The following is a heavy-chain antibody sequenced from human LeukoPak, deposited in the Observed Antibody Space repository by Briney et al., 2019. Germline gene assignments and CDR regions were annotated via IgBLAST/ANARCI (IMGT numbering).Heavy chain of an antibody. J-gene: IGHJ5*02. Sequence: SETLSLTSTVSGVSISSDYWSWIRLPPGKGLEWIAYIYYSGSSNYNPSLKSRVTMSVDTSKNQFSLKLTSVTAADTAVYYCARRLRQNLFDPWGQGTLVTVSS. CDR1: GVSISSDY. V-gene: IGHV4-59*08. CDR2: IYYSGSS. CDR3: ARRLRQNLFDP. D-gene: IGHD4-17*01.